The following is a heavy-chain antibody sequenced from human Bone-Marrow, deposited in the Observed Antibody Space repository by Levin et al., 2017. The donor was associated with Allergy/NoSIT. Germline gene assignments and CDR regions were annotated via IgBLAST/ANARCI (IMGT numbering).Heavy chain of an antibody. Sequence: SVKVSCKASGGSFRSYAISWVRQASGQGLEWMGGIIPVFGTANYAQKFQGRLTITADDSTNTASMELSGLRSDDTAVYYCARGSVVTARYEFLQHWGQGTLVTVSS. D-gene: IGHD2-21*02. CDR2: IIPVFGTA. CDR3: ARGSVVTARYEFLQH. J-gene: IGHJ1*01. CDR1: GGSFRSYA. V-gene: IGHV1-69*13.